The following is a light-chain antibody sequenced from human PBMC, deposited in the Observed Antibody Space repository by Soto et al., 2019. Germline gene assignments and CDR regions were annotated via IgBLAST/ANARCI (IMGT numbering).Light chain of an antibody. CDR3: CSYGGGRTHLG. Sequence: QSALTQPRSVSGSPGQSVAISCTGSRSDVGGYKYVSWYQQFPGKAPKLIIYDVSRRPSGVPDRFSGSKSGNTASLTISGLQAEDEGDYYCCSYGGGRTHLGFGGGTKLTVL. CDR1: RSDVGGYKY. CDR2: DVS. J-gene: IGLJ2*01. V-gene: IGLV2-11*01.